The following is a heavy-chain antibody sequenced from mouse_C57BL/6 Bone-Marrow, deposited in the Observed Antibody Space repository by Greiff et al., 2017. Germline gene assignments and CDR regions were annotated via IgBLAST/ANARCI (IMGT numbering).Heavy chain of an antibody. J-gene: IGHJ4*01. V-gene: IGHV1-55*01. D-gene: IGHD2-1*01. CDR2: IYPGSGST. CDR1: GYTFTSYW. Sequence: QVQLQQPGAELVKPGASVKMSCKASGYTFTSYWITWVKQRPGQGLAWIGDIYPGSGSTNYNEKFKSKATLTVDTSSSTAYMQLSSLTSEDSAVYYCASRGNSYDAMDYWGQGTSVTVSS. CDR3: ASRGNSYDAMDY.